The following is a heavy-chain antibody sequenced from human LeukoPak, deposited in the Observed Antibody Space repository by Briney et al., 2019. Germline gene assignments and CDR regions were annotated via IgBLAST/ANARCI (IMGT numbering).Heavy chain of an antibody. J-gene: IGHJ3*02. Sequence: GGSLRLSCAASGFTFSIYWIHWVRQVPGKGLVWVSRINSDGSNTIYTDSVRGRFTISRDNAKDKVFLQMNSLRGEDTAVYYCARDVVLAGTDAFDIWGQGTVVSVAS. CDR3: ARDVVLAGTDAFDI. CDR1: GFTFSIYW. CDR2: INSDGSNT. V-gene: IGHV3-74*01. D-gene: IGHD6-19*01.